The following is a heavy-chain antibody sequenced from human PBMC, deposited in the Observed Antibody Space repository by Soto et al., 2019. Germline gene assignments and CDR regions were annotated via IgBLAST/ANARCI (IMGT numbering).Heavy chain of an antibody. CDR2: FDPEDGET. Sequence: ASVKVSCKVPGYTLTELSMHWVRQAPGKGLEWMGGFDPEDGETIYAQKFQGRVTMTEDTSTDTAYMELSSLRSEDTAVYYCATASTANWYFDLWGRGTLVTVSS. CDR3: ATASTANWYFDL. J-gene: IGHJ2*01. D-gene: IGHD4-17*01. V-gene: IGHV1-24*01. CDR1: GYTLTELS.